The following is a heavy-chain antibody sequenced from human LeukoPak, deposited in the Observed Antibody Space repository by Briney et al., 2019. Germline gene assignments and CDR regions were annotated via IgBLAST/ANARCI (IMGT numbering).Heavy chain of an antibody. CDR1: GGAFTGYY. V-gene: IGHV4-34*01. CDR3: ARDNAFWSGIPTFDY. Sequence: SETLSLTCAGSGGAFTGYYWSWIRQPPGKGLEWIGEINHSGSTNYNPSLKSRVTISVDTSKNQFSLKLSSVTAADTAVYYCARDNAFWSGIPTFDYWGQGTLVTVSS. J-gene: IGHJ4*02. CDR2: INHSGST. D-gene: IGHD3-3*01.